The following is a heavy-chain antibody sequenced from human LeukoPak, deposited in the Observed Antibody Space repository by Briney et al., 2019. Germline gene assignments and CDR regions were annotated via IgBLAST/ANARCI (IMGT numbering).Heavy chain of an antibody. CDR1: GYTFIDYY. V-gene: IGHV1-2*02. D-gene: IGHD3-22*01. J-gene: IGHJ4*02. Sequence: ASVQVSCKASGYTFIDYYVHWVRQAPGQELEWMGWINPKSGDTNYAQKFQGRVIMTRDTSITTASMDLSRLTSDDTAVYYCVRGGSYDSSGYYVVFDYWGQGTLVTVSS. CDR2: INPKSGDT. CDR3: VRGGSYDSSGYYVVFDY.